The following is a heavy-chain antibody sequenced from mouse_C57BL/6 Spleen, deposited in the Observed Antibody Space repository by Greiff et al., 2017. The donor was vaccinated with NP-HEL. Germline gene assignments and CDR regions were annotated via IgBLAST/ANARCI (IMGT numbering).Heavy chain of an antibody. CDR2: IDTSDSYT. V-gene: IGHV1-59*01. Sequence: QVQLQQPGAELVRPGTSVKLSCTASGYTFTSYWMHWVKQRPGQGLEWFGVIDTSDSYTNYNHKLKGQATLTVDSSSSTAYMQHSSLTSEDSAVYYGASSQFDYWGQGTTLTVSS. CDR1: GYTFTSYW. J-gene: IGHJ2*01. CDR3: ASSQFDY.